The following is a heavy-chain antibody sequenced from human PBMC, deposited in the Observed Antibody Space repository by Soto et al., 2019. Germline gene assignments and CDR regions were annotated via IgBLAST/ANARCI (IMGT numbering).Heavy chain of an antibody. V-gene: IGHV4-4*07. Sequence: QLQESGPGLVKPSETLSLTCNVSGRSMISYYWSWIRQAAGKGPEWIGRIYTVGNTNYNPSLKSRITMSVDTSKSQSSLKLTSVTAADTAVYYCAREGDDRHFFFDSWGQGTLVTVSS. J-gene: IGHJ4*02. CDR1: GRSMISYY. CDR3: AREGDDRHFFFDS. D-gene: IGHD3-3*02. CDR2: IYTVGNT.